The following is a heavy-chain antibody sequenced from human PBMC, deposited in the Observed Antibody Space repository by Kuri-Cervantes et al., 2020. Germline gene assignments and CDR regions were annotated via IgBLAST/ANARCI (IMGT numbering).Heavy chain of an antibody. D-gene: IGHD5-18*01. J-gene: IGHJ3*02. CDR2: IWYDGSNK. CDR3: AREWDPDTAMVNGGAFDI. V-gene: IGHV3-33*08. CDR1: GFTFDDYA. Sequence: GGSLRLSCAASGFTFDDYAMHWVRQAPGKGLEWVAVIWYDGSNKYYADSVKGRFTISRDNSKNTLYLQMNSLRAEDTAVYYCAREWDPDTAMVNGGAFDIWGQGTMVTVSS.